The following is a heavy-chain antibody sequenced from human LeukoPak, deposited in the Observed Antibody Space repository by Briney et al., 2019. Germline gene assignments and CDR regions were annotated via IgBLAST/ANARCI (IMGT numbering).Heavy chain of an antibody. CDR2: IYYSGST. CDR1: GGSISSGGYY. J-gene: IGHJ4*02. V-gene: IGHV4-31*03. CDR3: ARDVTDFYGSGSYHYFDY. D-gene: IGHD3-10*01. Sequence: PSETLSLTCTVSGGSISSGGYYWSWIRQHPGKGLEWIGYIYYSGSTYYNPSLKSRVTISVDTSKNQFSLKLSSVTAADTAVYYCARDVTDFYGSGSYHYFDYWGQGTLVTVSS.